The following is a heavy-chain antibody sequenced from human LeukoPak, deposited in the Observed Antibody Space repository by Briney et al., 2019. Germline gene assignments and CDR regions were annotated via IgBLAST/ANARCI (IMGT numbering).Heavy chain of an antibody. J-gene: IGHJ4*02. V-gene: IGHV3-7*01. D-gene: IGHD3-22*01. CDR3: ARYGYDSSGYYLRGYFDY. CDR1: GFTFSHYW. CDR2: LNNDGSEN. Sequence: GGSLRLSCATSGFTFSHYWMSWVRQAPGRGLEWVANLNNDGSENYYVDSVKGRFTISRDNAKNSLYLQMNSLRAEDTAVYFCARYGYDSSGYYLRGYFDYWGQGTLVTVSS.